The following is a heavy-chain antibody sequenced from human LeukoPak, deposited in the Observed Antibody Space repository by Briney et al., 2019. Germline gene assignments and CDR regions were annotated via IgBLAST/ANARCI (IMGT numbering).Heavy chain of an antibody. J-gene: IGHJ4*02. Sequence: ASVKVSCKTSGYTFTTYAISWVRQAPGQGLEWMGWINTNTGNPTYAQGYFTGRYVFSLDTSVNTAYLQITGLKADDTAVYYCGRDPKLGIRGYTYGYIDFWGQGTLVTVAS. CDR1: GYTFTTYA. V-gene: IGHV7-4-1*02. D-gene: IGHD5-18*01. CDR3: GRDPKLGIRGYTYGYIDF. CDR2: INTNTGNP.